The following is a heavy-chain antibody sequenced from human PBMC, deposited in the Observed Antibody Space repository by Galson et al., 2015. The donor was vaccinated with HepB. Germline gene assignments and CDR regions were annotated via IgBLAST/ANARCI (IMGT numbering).Heavy chain of an antibody. CDR3: ATRSNYDFWSGYYSYFDY. Sequence: SLRLSCAAFGFTFSSYAMSWVRQAPGKGLEWVSAISGSGGSTYYADSVKGRFTISRDNSKNTLYLQMNSLRAEDTAVYYCATRSNYDFWSGYYSYFDYWGQGTLVTVSS. J-gene: IGHJ4*02. CDR1: GFTFSSYA. CDR2: ISGSGGST. V-gene: IGHV3-23*01. D-gene: IGHD3-3*01.